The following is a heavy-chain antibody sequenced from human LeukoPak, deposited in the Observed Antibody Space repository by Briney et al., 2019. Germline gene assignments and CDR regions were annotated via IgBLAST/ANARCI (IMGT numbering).Heavy chain of an antibody. CDR2: ITSSSSYI. V-gene: IGHV3-21*01. D-gene: IGHD3-10*01. CDR3: AKAGVRYYGSGSFNFDY. J-gene: IGHJ4*02. CDR1: GFTFSSFG. Sequence: GGSLRLSCAASGFTFSSFGMNWVRQAPGKGLEWVSSITSSSSYIYYADSVKGRFTISRDNAKNSLYLQMNSLRAEDTAVYYCAKAGVRYYGSGSFNFDYWGQGTLVTVSS.